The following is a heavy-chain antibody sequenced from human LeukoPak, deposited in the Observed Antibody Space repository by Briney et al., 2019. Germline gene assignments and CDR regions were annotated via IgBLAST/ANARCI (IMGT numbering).Heavy chain of an antibody. Sequence: PGRSLRLSCAASGFSFSSYAMTWVRRAPGQGLDWVSAISGSGDYTYYANSVKGRFTISRDNSKNTLYLQVNSLRAEDTAVYYCAKNAGARGGFYADYWGQGTLITVSS. CDR1: GFSFSSYA. CDR2: ISGSGDYT. J-gene: IGHJ4*02. CDR3: AKNAGARGGFYADY. V-gene: IGHV3-23*01. D-gene: IGHD3-3*01.